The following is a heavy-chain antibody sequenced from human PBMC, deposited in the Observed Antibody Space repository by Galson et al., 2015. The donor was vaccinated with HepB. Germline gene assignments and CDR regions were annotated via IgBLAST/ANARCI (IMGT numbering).Heavy chain of an antibody. V-gene: IGHV1-46*01. CDR2: IHPSSGST. D-gene: IGHD4-23*01. J-gene: IGHJ4*02. CDR1: GYTFINYY. CDR3: ARAVGTTVVTRFDY. Sequence: SVKVSCKASGYTFINYYIHWVRQAPGQGLEWLGIIHPSSGSTNYAQMFEGTVTMTRDTSTSTVYLELSSLRSDDTAVYYCARAVGTTVVTRFDYWGQGTLVTVSS.